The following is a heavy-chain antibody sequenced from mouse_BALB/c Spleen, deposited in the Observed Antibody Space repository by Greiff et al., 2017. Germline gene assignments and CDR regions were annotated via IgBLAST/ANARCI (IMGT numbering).Heavy chain of an antibody. Sequence: VQLQQSGAELVRPGTSVKVSCKASGYAFTNYLIEWVKQRPGQGLEWIGVINPGSGGTNYNEKFKGKATLTADKSSSTAYMQLSSLTSDDSAVYFCARWAYGYDEGFAYWGQGTLVTVSA. J-gene: IGHJ3*01. V-gene: IGHV1-54*01. D-gene: IGHD2-2*01. CDR3: ARWAYGYDEGFAY. CDR1: GYAFTNYL. CDR2: INPGSGGT.